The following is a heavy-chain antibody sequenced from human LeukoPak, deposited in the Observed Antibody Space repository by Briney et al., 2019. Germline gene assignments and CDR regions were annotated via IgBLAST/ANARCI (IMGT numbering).Heavy chain of an antibody. J-gene: IGHJ4*02. V-gene: IGHV1-2*02. Sequence: ASVTVSCKASGYSFTDYYVHWVRQAPGQGLEWMGWINPNSGATNFAQRFQGRVTMTGETSINTAYMELSSLRSDDTAIYYCARDASSRPFNYWGQGTLVSVSS. CDR1: GYSFTDYY. D-gene: IGHD2-15*01. CDR2: INPNSGAT. CDR3: ARDASSRPFNY.